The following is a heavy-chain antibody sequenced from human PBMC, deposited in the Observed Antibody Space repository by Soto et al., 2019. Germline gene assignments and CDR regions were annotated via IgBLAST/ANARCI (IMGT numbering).Heavy chain of an antibody. CDR1: GFTFSSYA. V-gene: IGHV3-30-3*01. J-gene: IGHJ6*02. CDR2: ISYDGSNK. CDR3: ARDRDSTTYYYGMDV. Sequence: ESGGGVVQPGRSLRLSCAASGFTFSSYAMHWVRQAPGKGLEWVAVISYDGSNKYYADSVKGRFTISRDNSKNTLYLQMNSLRAEDTAVYYCARDRDSTTYYYGMDVWGQGTTVTDSS. D-gene: IGHD3-22*01.